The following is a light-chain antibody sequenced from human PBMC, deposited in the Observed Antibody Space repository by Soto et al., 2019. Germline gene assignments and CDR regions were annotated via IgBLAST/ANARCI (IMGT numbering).Light chain of an antibody. J-gene: IGKJ1*01. CDR2: GAS. Sequence: EIVMTQSPATLSVSPGERATLSCRASQSVSSSYLAWYQQKPGQAPRLLIYGASSRATGIPDRFSGSGSGTDFTPTISRLEPEDFAVYYCQQYGSLRTFGQGTKVDIK. CDR1: QSVSSSY. CDR3: QQYGSLRT. V-gene: IGKV3-20*01.